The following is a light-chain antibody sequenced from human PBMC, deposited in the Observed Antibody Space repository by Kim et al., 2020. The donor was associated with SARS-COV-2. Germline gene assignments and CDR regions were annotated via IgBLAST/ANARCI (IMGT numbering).Light chain of an antibody. CDR3: GTWDSSLGAYV. V-gene: IGLV1-51*01. Sequence: HKVNISCVGSSSNIGNNYVYWYQEHRGKAPKLLIYDKNKRPSGIPDRFSGSKSGKSATLGIAGLQTGDEADYYCGTWDSSLGAYVFGTGTKVTVL. CDR1: SSNIGNNY. CDR2: DKN. J-gene: IGLJ1*01.